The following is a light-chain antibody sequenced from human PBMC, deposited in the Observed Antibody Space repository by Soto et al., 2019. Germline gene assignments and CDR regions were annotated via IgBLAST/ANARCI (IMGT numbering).Light chain of an antibody. V-gene: IGKV1-27*01. Sequence: DIEMTQSPSSLSASVGDRVTITCRASQGITNNLAWYQQKPGKVPKLLIYAASTLQSGVPSRFSGSGSGTDFTLTISSLQPEDVATYYCQKYNSVPITFGQGTRLEIK. CDR1: QGITNN. CDR2: AAS. CDR3: QKYNSVPIT. J-gene: IGKJ5*01.